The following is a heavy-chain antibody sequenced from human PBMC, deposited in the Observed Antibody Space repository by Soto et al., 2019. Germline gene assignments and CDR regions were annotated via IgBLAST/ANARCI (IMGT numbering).Heavy chain of an antibody. Sequence: VSLRLSCAASGFTFSSYSMNWVRQAPGKGLEWVSYISSSSSTIYYADSVKGRFTISRDNAKNSLYLQMNSLRDEDTAVYYCASWDRRGFDYWGQGTLVTVSS. CDR1: GFTFSSYS. J-gene: IGHJ4*02. D-gene: IGHD1-26*01. CDR2: ISSSSSTI. CDR3: ASWDRRGFDY. V-gene: IGHV3-48*02.